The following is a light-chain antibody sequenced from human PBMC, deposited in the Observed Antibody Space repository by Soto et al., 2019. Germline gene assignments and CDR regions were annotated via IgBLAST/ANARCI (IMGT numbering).Light chain of an antibody. CDR2: KAS. Sequence: DIQLTQSPSNLSASVGDRATITCRASQSIINWLGWYQQKPGKAPKLLIYKASTLKSGVPSRFSGSGSGTEFTLTISSLQPDDFATYYCQHYSSYSEAFGQGTKVDIK. J-gene: IGKJ1*01. V-gene: IGKV1-5*03. CDR3: QHYSSYSEA. CDR1: QSIINW.